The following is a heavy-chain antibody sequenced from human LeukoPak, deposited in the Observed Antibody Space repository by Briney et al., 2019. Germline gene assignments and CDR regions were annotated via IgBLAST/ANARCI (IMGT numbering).Heavy chain of an antibody. CDR2: IYYSGST. CDR3: ASSRIYGSGSYYYYYYGMDV. V-gene: IGHV4-59*08. CDR1: GGSISSYY. Sequence: PSETLSLTCTVSGGSISSYYWSWIRQPPGKGLEWIGYIYYSGSTNYNPSLKSRVTISVDTSKNQFSLKLSSVTAADTAVYYCASSRIYGSGSYYYYYYGMDVWGQGTTVTVSS. J-gene: IGHJ6*02. D-gene: IGHD3-10*01.